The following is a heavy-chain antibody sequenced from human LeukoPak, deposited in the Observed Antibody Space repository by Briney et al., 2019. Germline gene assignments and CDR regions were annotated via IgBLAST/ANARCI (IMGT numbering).Heavy chain of an antibody. D-gene: IGHD3-22*01. Sequence: GGSLRLSCAASGFTFSSYGMHRVRQAPGKGLEWVAVISYDGSNKYYADSVKGRFTISRDNSKNTLYLQMNSLRAEDTAVYYCAKDQGYYDSSGNFDYWGQGTLVTVSS. CDR2: ISYDGSNK. CDR1: GFTFSSYG. V-gene: IGHV3-30*18. CDR3: AKDQGYYDSSGNFDY. J-gene: IGHJ4*02.